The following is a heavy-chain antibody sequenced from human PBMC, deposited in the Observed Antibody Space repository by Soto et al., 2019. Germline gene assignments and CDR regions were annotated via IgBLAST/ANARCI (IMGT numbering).Heavy chain of an antibody. Sequence: PGGSLRLSCVASGFTFSSYWMTWVRQATGKGLQWVANIKQDGSEKYYMDSVKGRFTISRDNAKNSLYLQMNSLRAEDTAVYYCARVISGWYANYGMEVWGQGTTVTVSS. CDR1: GFTFSSYW. CDR2: IKQDGSEK. D-gene: IGHD6-19*01. V-gene: IGHV3-7*05. CDR3: ARVISGWYANYGMEV. J-gene: IGHJ6*02.